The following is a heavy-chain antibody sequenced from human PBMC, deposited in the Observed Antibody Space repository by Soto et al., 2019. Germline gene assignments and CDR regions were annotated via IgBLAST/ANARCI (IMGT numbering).Heavy chain of an antibody. D-gene: IGHD3-3*02. Sequence: ESLKISCKVSGYTFSSYWIGGVRQIPGKVLEWMGIIYPGDSDTRYIPSFQGQVTISADKSTSTTYLQWTSLKASDTAKYYCARTISLYYYYYGLDVWGQGTTVTVSS. J-gene: IGHJ6*02. CDR1: GYTFSSYW. V-gene: IGHV5-51*01. CDR3: ARTISLYYYYYGLDV. CDR2: IYPGDSDT.